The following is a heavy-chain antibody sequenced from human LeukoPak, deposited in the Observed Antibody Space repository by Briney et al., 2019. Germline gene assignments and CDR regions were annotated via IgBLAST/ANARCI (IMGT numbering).Heavy chain of an antibody. V-gene: IGHV4-59*01. CDR3: ARGGSGYDSFYYYGMDV. J-gene: IGHJ6*02. D-gene: IGHD6-25*01. Sequence: SETLSLTCTVSGGSISSYYWSRIRQPPGKGLEWIGYIYDSGSTNYNPSLKSRVTISVDTSKNQFSLKLSSVTAVDTAVYYCARGGSGYDSFYYYGMDVWGQGTTVTVSS. CDR1: GGSISSYY. CDR2: IYDSGST.